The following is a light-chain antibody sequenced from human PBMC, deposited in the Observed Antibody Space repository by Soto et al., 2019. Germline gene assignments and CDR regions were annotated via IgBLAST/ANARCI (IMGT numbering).Light chain of an antibody. CDR3: CSYAGSSPVV. J-gene: IGLJ2*01. V-gene: IGLV2-23*02. Sequence: QSALTQPASVSGSPGQSITISCTGTSSDVGSYNLVSWYQQHPGKAPKLMIYEVSKRPSGVSNRFSGSKSDNTASLTISGLQAEDEADYYCCSYAGSSPVVFGGGTKVTVL. CDR2: EVS. CDR1: SSDVGSYNL.